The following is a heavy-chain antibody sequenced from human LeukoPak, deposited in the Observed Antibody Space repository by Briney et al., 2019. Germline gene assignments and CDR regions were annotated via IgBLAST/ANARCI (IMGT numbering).Heavy chain of an antibody. CDR3: ARETYSGSYQHFDY. D-gene: IGHD1-26*01. J-gene: IGHJ4*02. CDR2: IQSDGTYK. V-gene: IGHV3-30*02. CDR1: GFTFSRYG. Sequence: GGSLRLSCAASGFTFSRYGMHWVRQAPGKGLEWVAFIQSDGTYKYYADSVKGRFTISRDNSKNTLYLEMNSLRAEDTAMYYCARETYSGSYQHFDYWGQGTLVTVSS.